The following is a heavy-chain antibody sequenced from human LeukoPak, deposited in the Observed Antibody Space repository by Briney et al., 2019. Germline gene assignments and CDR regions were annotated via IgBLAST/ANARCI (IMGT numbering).Heavy chain of an antibody. D-gene: IGHD2-2*01. CDR3: AKDGGGYCSSTICRDYYVDV. Sequence: PGGSLRLSCAASQFIFSTYAMSWVRQAPGKGLEWVSVISGSGGSTNYADSVKGRFTISRDNSKNTLYLQMNSLRAEDTAVYYCAKDGGGYCSSTICRDYYVDVWGKGTTVTVSS. CDR1: QFIFSTYA. V-gene: IGHV3-23*01. CDR2: ISGSGGST. J-gene: IGHJ6*03.